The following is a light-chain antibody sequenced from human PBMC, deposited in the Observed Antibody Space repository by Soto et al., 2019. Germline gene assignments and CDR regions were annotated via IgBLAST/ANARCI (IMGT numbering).Light chain of an antibody. V-gene: IGLV2-14*01. CDR3: SSYTSSSTLEV. J-gene: IGLJ2*01. CDR2: EVS. Sequence: QSVLTQPASVSGSPGQSITISCTGTSSDVGGYNYVSWYQQHPGKAPKLMIYEVSNRPSGVSNRFSGSKSGNTASLTISGLQAEGEADYYCSSYTSSSTLEVFGGGTKLTVL. CDR1: SSDVGGYNY.